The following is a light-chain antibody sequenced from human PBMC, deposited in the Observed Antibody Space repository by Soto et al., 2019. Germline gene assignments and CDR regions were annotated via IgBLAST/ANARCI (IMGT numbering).Light chain of an antibody. J-gene: IGLJ1*01. Sequence: QSVLTQPASVSGSPGQSITISRTGTSSDVGSYNLVSWYQQHPGKAPKLMIYEGSKRPSGVSNRFSGSKSGNTASLTISGLQAEDEADYYCCSYAGSSTLGVFGTGTKLTVL. CDR3: CSYAGSSTLGV. CDR1: SSDVGSYNL. CDR2: EGS. V-gene: IGLV2-23*01.